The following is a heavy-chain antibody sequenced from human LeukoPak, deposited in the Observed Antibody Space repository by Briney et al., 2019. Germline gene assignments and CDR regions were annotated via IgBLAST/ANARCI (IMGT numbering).Heavy chain of an antibody. CDR3: ARDEAYAFDI. V-gene: IGHV3-30*02. Sequence: GGSLRLSCAASGFTFSNYGMHWVRQAPGKGLEWVAFIRNDGSNKYYADSVKGRFTISRDNAKNSLYLQMNSLRAEDTAVYYCARDEAYAFDIWGQGTKVTVSA. CDR2: IRNDGSNK. J-gene: IGHJ3*02. CDR1: GFTFSNYG.